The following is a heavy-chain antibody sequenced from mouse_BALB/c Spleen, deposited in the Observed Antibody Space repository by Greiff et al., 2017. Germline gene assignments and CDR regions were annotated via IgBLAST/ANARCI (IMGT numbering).Heavy chain of an antibody. CDR3: ARDPDGYWYFDV. CDR1: GFTFSDYY. CDR2: ISDGGSYT. V-gene: IGHV5-4*02. Sequence: EVQLVESGGGLVKPGGSLKLSCAASGFTFSDYYMYWVRQTPEKRLEWVATISDGGSYTYYPDSVKGRFTISRDNAKNNLYLQMSSLKSEDTAMYYCARDPDGYWYFDVWGAGTTVTVSS. J-gene: IGHJ1*01. D-gene: IGHD2-3*01.